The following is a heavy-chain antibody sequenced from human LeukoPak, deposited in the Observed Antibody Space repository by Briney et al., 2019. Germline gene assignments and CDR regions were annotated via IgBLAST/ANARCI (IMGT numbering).Heavy chain of an antibody. V-gene: IGHV1-18*01. CDR1: GYTFTSYG. D-gene: IGHD3-10*01. Sequence: ASAKVSCKASGYTFTSYGISWVRQAPGQGLEWMGWISSYNGNTKYAQKVQGRVTMTADTSTSTAYMELRSLRSEDTAVYYCASGAASDYYGSGTPIDYWGQGTLVTVSS. CDR3: ASGAASDYYGSGTPIDY. CDR2: ISSYNGNT. J-gene: IGHJ4*02.